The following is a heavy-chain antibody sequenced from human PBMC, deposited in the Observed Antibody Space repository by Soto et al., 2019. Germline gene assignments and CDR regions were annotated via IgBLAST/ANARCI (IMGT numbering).Heavy chain of an antibody. D-gene: IGHD6-19*01. CDR2: IYYSGST. CDR3: ARSKFVSSGWYEEVWLDP. Sequence: SETLSLTCTVSCGSISSGDYYWSWIRQPPGKGLDWIGYIYYSGSTYYNPSLKSRVTISVDTSKNQFSLKLSSVTAADTAVYYCARSKFVSSGWYEEVWLDPWGQGTLVTISS. CDR1: CGSISSGDYY. J-gene: IGHJ5*02. V-gene: IGHV4-30-4*01.